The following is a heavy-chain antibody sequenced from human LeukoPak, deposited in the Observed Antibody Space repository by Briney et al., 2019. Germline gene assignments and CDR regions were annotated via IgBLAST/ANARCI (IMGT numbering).Heavy chain of an antibody. CDR1: GGSLSNYY. CDR3: ARPRAWGYSYGFDY. V-gene: IGHV4-59*01. J-gene: IGHJ4*02. Sequence: SETLSLTCTVSGGSLSNYYWYWMRQPPGKGLEWIAYSFYSGNPNYNPSLKSRVTISVDTPKNQFSLNLSSVTAADTAVYYCARPRAWGYSYGFDYWGQGTLVTVSS. D-gene: IGHD5-18*01. CDR2: SFYSGNP.